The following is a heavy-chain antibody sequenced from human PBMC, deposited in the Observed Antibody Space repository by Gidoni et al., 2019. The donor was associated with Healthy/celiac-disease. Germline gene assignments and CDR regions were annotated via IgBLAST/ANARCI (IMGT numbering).Heavy chain of an antibody. D-gene: IGHD3-22*01. J-gene: IGHJ3*02. CDR3: ARVSIDNYDRFGGAFDI. V-gene: IGHV3-30-3*01. Sequence: QVQLVESGGGVVQPGRSLRLSCAASGFPFSSYAMHWVRQAPGKGLEWVAVIPYDGSNKYYADSVKGRFTISRDNSKNTLYLQMNSLRAEDTAVYYCARVSIDNYDRFGGAFDIWGQGTMVTVSS. CDR1: GFPFSSYA. CDR2: IPYDGSNK.